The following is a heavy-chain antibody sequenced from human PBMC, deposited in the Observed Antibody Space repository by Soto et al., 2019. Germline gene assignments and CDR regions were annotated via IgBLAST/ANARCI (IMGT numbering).Heavy chain of an antibody. J-gene: IGHJ4*02. D-gene: IGHD4-17*01. Sequence: SETLSLTCTVSGGSISSYYGSWIRQPPGKGLEWIGYIYYSGSTNYNPSLKSRVTISVDTSKNQFSLKLSSVAAADTAVYYCAKDYGGNSEHYDYWGQGTLVTVSS. V-gene: IGHV4-59*01. CDR2: IYYSGST. CDR3: AKDYGGNSEHYDY. CDR1: GGSISSYY.